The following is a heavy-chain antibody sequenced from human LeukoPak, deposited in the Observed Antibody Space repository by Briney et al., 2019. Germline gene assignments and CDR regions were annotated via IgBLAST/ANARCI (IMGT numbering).Heavy chain of an antibody. V-gene: IGHV3-20*04. J-gene: IGHJ4*02. CDR1: GFKFDDYG. D-gene: IGHD6-19*01. CDR3: ARAIAVAGFDY. Sequence: GGSLRLSCTASGFKFDDYGMTWVRQAPGKGLEWVSDINWNGDSRGYAHSVRGRFTIYRDNAKNSLYLQMNSLRAEDTAVYYCARAIAVAGFDYWGQGTLVTVSS. CDR2: INWNGDSR.